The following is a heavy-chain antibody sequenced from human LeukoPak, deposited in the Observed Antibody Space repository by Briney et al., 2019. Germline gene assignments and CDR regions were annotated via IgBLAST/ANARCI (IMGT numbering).Heavy chain of an antibody. D-gene: IGHD1-26*01. CDR1: EYSFTSYW. V-gene: IGHV5-51*01. CDR2: IYPGDSDT. Sequence: GESLKISCKGSEYSFTSYWIGWVRPMPGKGLEWMGIIYPGDSDTRYSPSFQGQVTISADKSISTAYLQWSSLKASDTAMYYCARRSGSLNYYYYGMDVWGQGTTVTVSS. CDR3: ARRSGSLNYYYYGMDV. J-gene: IGHJ6*02.